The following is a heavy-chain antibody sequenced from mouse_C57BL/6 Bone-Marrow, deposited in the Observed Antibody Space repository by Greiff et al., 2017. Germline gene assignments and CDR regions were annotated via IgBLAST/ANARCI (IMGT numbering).Heavy chain of an antibody. Sequence: VQLQQSGAELAKPGASVKLSCKASGYTFTSYWMHWVKQRPGQGLEWIGYINPSSGYTKYNQKFKDKATLTADKSSSTAYMQLSSLTYEDSAFYYCSSLFTRAWFAYWGQGTLVTVSA. J-gene: IGHJ3*01. CDR2: INPSSGYT. CDR3: SSLFTRAWFAY. D-gene: IGHD2-12*01. CDR1: GYTFTSYW. V-gene: IGHV1-7*01.